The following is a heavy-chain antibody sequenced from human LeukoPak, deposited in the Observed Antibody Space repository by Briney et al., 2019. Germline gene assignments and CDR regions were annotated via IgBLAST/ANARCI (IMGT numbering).Heavy chain of an antibody. Sequence: GGSLRLSCAASGFTFSSYWMSWVRQAPGKGLEWVANIKQDGSEKYYVDSVKGRFTISRDNAKNSLYLQMNSLRAEDTAVYYCARGRARYSGYDSNDYWGQGALVTVSS. D-gene: IGHD5-12*01. CDR1: GFTFSSYW. V-gene: IGHV3-7*01. J-gene: IGHJ4*02. CDR2: IKQDGSEK. CDR3: ARGRARYSGYDSNDY.